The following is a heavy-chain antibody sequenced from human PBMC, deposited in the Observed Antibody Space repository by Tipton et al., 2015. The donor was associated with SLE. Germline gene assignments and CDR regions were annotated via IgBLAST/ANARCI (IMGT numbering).Heavy chain of an antibody. J-gene: IGHJ4*02. V-gene: IGHV4-34*01. CDR2: INHGGST. CDR3: ARGGVRCDGDYWE. Sequence: TLSLTCAVSGGSSSGYYWTWIRQPPGKGLEWIGDINHGGSTNHNPSLKSRVTFSIDASKNQFSLKLSSVSAADTAVYYGARGGVRCDGDYWEWGQGTLVTVSP. CDR1: GGSSSGYY. D-gene: IGHD4-17*01.